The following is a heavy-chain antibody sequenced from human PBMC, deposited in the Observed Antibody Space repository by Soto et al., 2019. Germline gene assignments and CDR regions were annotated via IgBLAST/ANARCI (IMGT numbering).Heavy chain of an antibody. D-gene: IGHD2-21*02. CDR2: ISHDGRVT. V-gene: IGHV3-30*14. Sequence: QVQLVESGGGMVQPGTSLRLSCAASGFTFNSLSLHWVRQRPDKGLEWVAVISHDGRVTVYGDFVKGRFTVSRDNSKHTIYLQVNSLRAEDTAVYYCAREPYGDSQYFDYWGQGTLVTVSS. J-gene: IGHJ4*02. CDR3: AREPYGDSQYFDY. CDR1: GFTFNSLS.